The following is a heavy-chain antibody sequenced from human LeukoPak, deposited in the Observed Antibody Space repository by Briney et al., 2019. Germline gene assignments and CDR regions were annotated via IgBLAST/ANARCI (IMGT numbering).Heavy chain of an antibody. CDR3: ARVEKTYYDFWSGYYTHYYYYMDV. CDR1: GYTFTSYD. Sequence: ASVKVSCKASGYTFTSYDINWVRQATGQGLEWMGWMNPNSGNTGYAQKFQGRVTITRNTSISTAYMELSSLRSEDTAVYYCARVEKTYYDFWSGYYTHYYYYMDVWGKGTTVTVSS. J-gene: IGHJ6*03. CDR2: MNPNSGNT. V-gene: IGHV1-8*03. D-gene: IGHD3-3*01.